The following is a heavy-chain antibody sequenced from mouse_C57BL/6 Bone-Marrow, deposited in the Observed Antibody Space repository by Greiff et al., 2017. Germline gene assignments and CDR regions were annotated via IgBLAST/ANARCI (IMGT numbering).Heavy chain of an antibody. Sequence: QVHVKQPGAELVKPGASVKLSCKASGFTFTSYWMHWVKQRPGQGLEWIGMIHPNSGSTNYTEKFKSKATLTVDKSSSTAYMQLSSLTSEDSAVYDCARGCFIITTVVGYWGQGTTLTVSA. V-gene: IGHV1-64*01. CDR2: IHPNSGST. D-gene: IGHD1-1*01. CDR1: GFTFTSYW. J-gene: IGHJ2*01. CDR3: ARGCFIITTVVGY.